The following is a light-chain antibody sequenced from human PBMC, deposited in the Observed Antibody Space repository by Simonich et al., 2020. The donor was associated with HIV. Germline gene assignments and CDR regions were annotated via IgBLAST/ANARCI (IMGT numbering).Light chain of an antibody. CDR1: SGSIARNY. J-gene: IGLJ2*01. Sequence: NFMLTQPHSVSESPGKTVTISCTRSSGSIARNYVQWYQQRPGSAPTTVIYEDNQRPSGVPGRFSGSIDSSSTSASLTISGLKTEDEADYYCQSYDSSNQVFGGGTKLTVL. CDR3: QSYDSSNQV. CDR2: EDN. V-gene: IGLV6-57*03.